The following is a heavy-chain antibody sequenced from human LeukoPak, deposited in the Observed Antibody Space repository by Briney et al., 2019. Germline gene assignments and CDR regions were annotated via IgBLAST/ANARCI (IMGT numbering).Heavy chain of an antibody. CDR3: ARDLVGATGAFDI. Sequence: GASVKVSCKASGYTFTSYAMHWVRQAPGQRLEWMGWINAGNGNTKYSQKFQGRVAITRDTSASTAYMELSSLRSEDTAVYYCARDLVGATGAFDIWGQGTMVTVSS. J-gene: IGHJ3*02. D-gene: IGHD1-26*01. CDR2: INAGNGNT. CDR1: GYTFTSYA. V-gene: IGHV1-3*01.